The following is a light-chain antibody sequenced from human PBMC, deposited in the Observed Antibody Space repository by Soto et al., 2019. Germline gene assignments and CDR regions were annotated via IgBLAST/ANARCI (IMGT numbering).Light chain of an antibody. CDR3: QQYNNWPPWT. Sequence: DIVMTQTPLSLPVTPGEPASISCRSSQSLLDSDDGNTYLDWYLQKPGQSPQLLIYTLSYRASGVPARFSGSGSGTEFTLTISSLQSEDFAVYYCQQYNNWPPWTFGQGTKVDIK. J-gene: IGKJ1*01. CDR1: QSLLDSDDGNTY. CDR2: TLS. V-gene: IGKV2-40*01.